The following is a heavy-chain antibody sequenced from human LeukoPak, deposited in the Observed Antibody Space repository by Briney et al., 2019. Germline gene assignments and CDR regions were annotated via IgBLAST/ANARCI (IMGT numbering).Heavy chain of an antibody. J-gene: IGHJ4*02. Sequence: KPSETLSLTCTVSGGSINSYYWSWIRQPPRKGLEWIGYIYYSGSTNYNPSLKSRVTISVDTSKNQFSLKLSSVTAADTAVYYYARHGSTYALRNWGQGTLVTVSS. CDR2: IYYSGST. D-gene: IGHD2-2*01. V-gene: IGHV4-59*08. CDR3: ARHGSTYALRN. CDR1: GGSINSYY.